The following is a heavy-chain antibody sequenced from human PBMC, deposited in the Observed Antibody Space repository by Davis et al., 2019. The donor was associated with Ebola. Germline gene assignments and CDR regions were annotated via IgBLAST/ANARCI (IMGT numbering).Heavy chain of an antibody. CDR1: GFTFSSYW. V-gene: IGHV3-21*05. CDR2: ISSSSSYT. D-gene: IGHD6-13*01. J-gene: IGHJ5*02. CDR3: AATGYSSSWTYNWFDP. Sequence: GGSLRLSCAASGFTFSSYWMSWVRQAPGKGLEWVSYISSSSSYTNYADSVKGRFTISRDNAKNSLYLQMNSLRAEDTAVYYCAATGYSSSWTYNWFDPWGQGTLVTVSS.